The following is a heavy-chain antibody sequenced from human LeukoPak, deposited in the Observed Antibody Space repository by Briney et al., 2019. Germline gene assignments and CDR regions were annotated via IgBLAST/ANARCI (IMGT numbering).Heavy chain of an antibody. CDR1: GFTFSSYS. CDR3: ASLSSPNQWGYYHNMDV. D-gene: IGHD2-8*01. CDR2: ISSSSSTI. V-gene: IGHV3-48*04. Sequence: GGSLRLSCAASGFTFSSYSTNWVRQAPGKGLEWVSYISSSSSTIYYADSGKGRFTISRDNAKNSLYLQMNSLRAEDTAVYSCASLSSPNQWGYYHNMDVWGKGTTVTVSS. J-gene: IGHJ6*03.